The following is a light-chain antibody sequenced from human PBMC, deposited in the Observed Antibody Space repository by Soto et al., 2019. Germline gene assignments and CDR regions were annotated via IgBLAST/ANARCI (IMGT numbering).Light chain of an antibody. CDR3: LLSYSDSRV. Sequence: QAVVTQEPSLTVSPRGTVTLTCASSTGPVTSGHYPYWFQQKPGQAPRTVLYDTDNGHSWTPARFSGSLLGGKAALTLSGAQPEDEADYYCLLSYSDSRVFGGGTKLTVL. CDR1: TGPVTSGHY. V-gene: IGLV7-46*01. CDR2: DTD. J-gene: IGLJ3*02.